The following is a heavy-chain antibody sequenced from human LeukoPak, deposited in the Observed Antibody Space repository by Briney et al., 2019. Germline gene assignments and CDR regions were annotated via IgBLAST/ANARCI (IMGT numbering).Heavy chain of an antibody. V-gene: IGHV4-39*01. CDR1: RGSISNSGYY. CDR3: ARGGSRLTTAGDLDY. J-gene: IGHJ4*02. Sequence: SETLSLTCTVSRGSISNSGYYWGWIRQPPGKGLEWIGSIYYSGSTYYSPSLKNRVTISVDTSRNQFSLKLTSVTAADTVVYYCARGGSRLTTAGDLDYWGQGALVTVSS. CDR2: IYYSGST. D-gene: IGHD3-16*01.